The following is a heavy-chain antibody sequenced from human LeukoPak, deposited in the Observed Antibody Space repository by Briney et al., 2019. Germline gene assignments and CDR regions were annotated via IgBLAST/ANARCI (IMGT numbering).Heavy chain of an antibody. CDR2: INSDGSST. D-gene: IGHD1-26*01. CDR1: GFTFSSYW. J-gene: IGHJ5*02. CDR3: ARDLGWELLPGEGWFDP. V-gene: IGHV3-74*01. Sequence: PGRSLRLSCAASGFTFSSYWMHWVRQAPGKGLVWVSRINSDGSSTSYADSVKGRFTISRDNAKNTLYLQMNSLRAEDTAVYYCARDLGWELLPGEGWFDPWGQGTLVTVSS.